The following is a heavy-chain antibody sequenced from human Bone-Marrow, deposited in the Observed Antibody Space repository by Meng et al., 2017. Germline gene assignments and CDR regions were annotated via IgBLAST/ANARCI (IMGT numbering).Heavy chain of an antibody. CDR3: ARNYDSSGYYLPYYYGMDV. CDR1: GFTFSSYE. J-gene: IGHJ6*02. CDR2: ISSSGSTI. Sequence: GESLNISCAASGFTFSSYEMNWVRQAPGKGLEWVSYISSSGSTIYYADSVKGRFTISRDNAKNSLYLQMNSLRAEDTAVYYCARNYDSSGYYLPYYYGMDVWGQGTTVTVSS. D-gene: IGHD3-22*01. V-gene: IGHV3-48*03.